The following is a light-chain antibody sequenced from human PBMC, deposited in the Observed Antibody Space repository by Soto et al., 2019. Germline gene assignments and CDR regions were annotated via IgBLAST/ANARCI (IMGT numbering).Light chain of an antibody. V-gene: IGKV3-15*01. J-gene: IGKJ1*01. Sequence: EILMTQSPATLSVSPGERATLSCRASQSISSNLAWYQQKPGQAPRLLIFGASTRATGIPARFSGSGSGTDFTLTLSSLQSEDFGVYSCQNYNNWPSWTFGQGTRVEI. CDR2: GAS. CDR3: QNYNNWPSWT. CDR1: QSISSN.